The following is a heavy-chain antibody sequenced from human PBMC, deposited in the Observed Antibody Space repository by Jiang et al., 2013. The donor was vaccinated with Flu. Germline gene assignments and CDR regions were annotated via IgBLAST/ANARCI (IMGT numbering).Heavy chain of an antibody. CDR3: ARHGDIGSCNSVTSYNAIDY. V-gene: IGHV5-51*01. D-gene: IGHD2-2*01. J-gene: IGHJ4*02. Sequence: GAEVKKPGESLKISCRGSGYSFNNYWIAWVRQMPGKGLEWMGIIYSGYSDIRYSPSFQGQVTISVDKSISTAYLQWSSLKASDTAIYYCARHGDIGSCNSVTSYNAIDYWGQG. CDR1: GYSFNNYW. CDR2: IYSGYSDI.